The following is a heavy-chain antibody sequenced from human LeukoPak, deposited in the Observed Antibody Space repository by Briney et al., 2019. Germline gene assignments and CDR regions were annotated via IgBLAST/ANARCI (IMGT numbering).Heavy chain of an antibody. Sequence: GGSLRLSCAASGFTVSSTYMSWVRQAPGKGLEWVSVIYSGDTTYFANSVKGRFTISRDNSKNMVYLQMNSLGAEDTAVYYCARQSSSWYAFDYWGQGTLVTVSS. V-gene: IGHV3-66*04. J-gene: IGHJ4*02. CDR1: GFTVSSTY. CDR2: IYSGDTT. D-gene: IGHD6-13*01. CDR3: ARQSSSWYAFDY.